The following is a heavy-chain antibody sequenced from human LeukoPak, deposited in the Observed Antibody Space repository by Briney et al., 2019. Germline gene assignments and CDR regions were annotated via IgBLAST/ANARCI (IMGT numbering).Heavy chain of an antibody. CDR1: GYTFTSYD. V-gene: IGHV1-8*01. CDR2: MNPNSGNT. J-gene: IGHJ4*02. D-gene: IGHD3-3*01. CDR3: ARARFLEWPFDY. Sequence: GASVKVSCKASGYTFTSYDINWVRQATGQGLEWMGWMNPNSGNTGYAQKFQGRVTMTRDTSISTAYMELSRLRSDDTAVYYCARARFLEWPFDYWGQGTLVTVSS.